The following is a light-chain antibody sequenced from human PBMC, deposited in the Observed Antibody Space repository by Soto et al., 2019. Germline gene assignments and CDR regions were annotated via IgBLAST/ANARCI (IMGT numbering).Light chain of an antibody. CDR3: QQYNSYS. Sequence: DIQMTQSPSTLSASVGDRVTITCRASQSISSWLAWYQQKPGKAPKLLIYDASSLESGVPSRFSGSGSGTEFTLPISSLQPDDFATYFRQQYNSYSFGPGTKVDIK. V-gene: IGKV1-5*01. CDR1: QSISSW. CDR2: DAS. J-gene: IGKJ3*01.